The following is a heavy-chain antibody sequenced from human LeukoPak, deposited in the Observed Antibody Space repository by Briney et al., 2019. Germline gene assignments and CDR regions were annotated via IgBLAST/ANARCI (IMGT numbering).Heavy chain of an antibody. CDR2: ISAYNAKT. J-gene: IGHJ4*02. CDR1: GYTFTSYG. D-gene: IGHD2-21*02. Sequence: ASVKVSCKASGYTFTSYGITWVRQAPGQGLEWMGWISAYNAKTNYAQNLQDRVTMTIDTSTSTAYMELRSLISDDTAVYCCAGGWGDSPFDYWGQGTLVTVSS. V-gene: IGHV1-18*01. CDR3: AGGWGDSPFDY.